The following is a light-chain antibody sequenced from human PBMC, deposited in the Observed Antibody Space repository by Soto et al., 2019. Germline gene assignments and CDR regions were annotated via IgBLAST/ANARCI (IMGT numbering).Light chain of an antibody. J-gene: IGKJ2*01. Sequence: DIQMTQSPSTLSASVGDIVTITCRASQSIDTALAWYQQKPGKAPNLLIYKASNLESGVPSRFSGSGSGTEFTLTISSLQPDDFETYSCQQYYSYLTFGQGTKLEIK. CDR2: KAS. V-gene: IGKV1-5*03. CDR1: QSIDTA. CDR3: QQYYSYLT.